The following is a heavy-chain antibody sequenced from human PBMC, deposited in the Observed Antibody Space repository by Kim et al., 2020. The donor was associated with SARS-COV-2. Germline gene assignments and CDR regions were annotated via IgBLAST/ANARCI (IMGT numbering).Heavy chain of an antibody. V-gene: IGHV4-59*13. D-gene: IGHD3-3*01. CDR3: ARVLQVNYDFWSGYSNWFDP. CDR2: IYYSGST. J-gene: IGHJ5*02. Sequence: SETLSLTCTVSGGSISSYYWSWIRQPPGKGLEWIGYIYYSGSTNYNPSLKSRVTISVDTSKNQFSLKLSSVTAADTAVYYCARVLQVNYDFWSGYSNWFDPWGQGTLVTVSS. CDR1: GGSISSYY.